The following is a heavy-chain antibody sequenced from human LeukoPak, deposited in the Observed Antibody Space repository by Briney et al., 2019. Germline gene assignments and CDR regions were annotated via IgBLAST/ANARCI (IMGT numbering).Heavy chain of an antibody. Sequence: GGSLRLSCAASGFSFSNVWMSWVRQAPGKGQEWVGRIKSKSDGGTTDYAAPVKGRFTISRDDSKNTLYLQMNSLKTEDTAVYYCTSGGDCRTTSCYSDWGQGTLVTVSS. V-gene: IGHV3-15*01. D-gene: IGHD2-2*03. J-gene: IGHJ4*02. CDR1: GFSFSNVW. CDR2: IKSKSDGGTT. CDR3: TSGGDCRTTSCYSD.